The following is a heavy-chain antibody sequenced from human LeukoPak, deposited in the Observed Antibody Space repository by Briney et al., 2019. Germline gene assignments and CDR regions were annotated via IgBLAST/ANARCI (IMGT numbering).Heavy chain of an antibody. Sequence: GGSLRLSCAASGFTLSNYAMHWVRQAPGKGLEWVADISYDGSNKYYADSVKGRFTISRDTSKNTLYVQMNSLRAEDTAVYFCARSFVTYGYFDYWGQGTLVTVSS. CDR1: GFTLSNYA. CDR3: ARSFVTYGYFDY. D-gene: IGHD3-10*01. V-gene: IGHV3-30*04. J-gene: IGHJ4*02. CDR2: ISYDGSNK.